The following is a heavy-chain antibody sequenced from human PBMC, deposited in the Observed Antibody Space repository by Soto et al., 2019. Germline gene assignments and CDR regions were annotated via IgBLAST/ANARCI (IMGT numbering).Heavy chain of an antibody. J-gene: IGHJ3*02. D-gene: IGHD3-3*01. CDR2: INAGNGNT. CDR3: ARGSVLRFLEWLVDAFDI. V-gene: IGHV1-3*01. CDR1: GYTFTSYA. Sequence: QVQLVQSGAEVKKPGASVKVSCKASGYTFTSYAMHWVRQAPGQRLEWMGWINAGNGNTKYSQKFQGRVTITRDTSESTAYMEMSSLRSEDTAVYYCARGSVLRFLEWLVDAFDIWGQGTMVTVSS.